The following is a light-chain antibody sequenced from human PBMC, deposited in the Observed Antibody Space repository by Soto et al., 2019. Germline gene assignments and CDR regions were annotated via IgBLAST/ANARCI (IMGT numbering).Light chain of an antibody. CDR2: GGT. V-gene: IGLV2-23*01. CDR3: CSYVVGTTAVV. Sequence: QSALTQPASVSGSPGQSIAISCTGSRSDFGSFDLVSWYQQHPDKAPRLIIYGGTKRPSGVSNRVSGSKSANTASLTISGLQAEDEEHYYCCSYVVGTTAVVFGGGTKLTVL. J-gene: IGLJ2*01. CDR1: RSDFGSFDL.